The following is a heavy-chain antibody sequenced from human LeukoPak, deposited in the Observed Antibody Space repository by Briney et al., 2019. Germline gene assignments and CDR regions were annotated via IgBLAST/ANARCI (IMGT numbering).Heavy chain of an antibody. D-gene: IGHD3-22*01. J-gene: IGHJ4*02. Sequence: GASVKVSCKASGYTFTGYYMHWVRQAPGQELEWMGWINPNSGGTNYAQKFQGRVTMTRDTSISTAYMELSRLRSDDTAVYYCAGDPFHYYDSSGYSDWGQGTLVTVSS. CDR2: INPNSGGT. CDR3: AGDPFHYYDSSGYSD. V-gene: IGHV1-2*02. CDR1: GYTFTGYY.